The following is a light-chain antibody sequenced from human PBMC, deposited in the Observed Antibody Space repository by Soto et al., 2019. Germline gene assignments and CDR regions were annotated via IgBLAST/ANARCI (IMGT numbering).Light chain of an antibody. CDR1: TSDVGGYNY. CDR3: SSYTAISSLDIV. CDR2: EVN. J-gene: IGLJ2*01. Sequence: LTQPHSVSESPGQSITISCTGTTSDVGGYNYVSWYQQLPGNAPKLIIYEVNHRPSGVSNRFSGSKSGSTASLTISRLQGEDEAHYYCSSYTAISSLDIVFGGGTKLTVL. V-gene: IGLV2-14*01.